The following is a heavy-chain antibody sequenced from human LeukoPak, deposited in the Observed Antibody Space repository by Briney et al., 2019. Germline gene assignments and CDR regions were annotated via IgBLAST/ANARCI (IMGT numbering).Heavy chain of an antibody. CDR3: ARNAVAGKNNWFDP. D-gene: IGHD6-19*01. Sequence: SETLSLTCTVSGGSISSSSYYWGWIRQPPGKGLEWIGSIYYSGSTYYNPSLKSRVTISVDTSKNQFSLKLSSVTAADTAVYYCARNAVAGKNNWFDPWGQGTLVTVSS. V-gene: IGHV4-39*07. J-gene: IGHJ5*02. CDR2: IYYSGST. CDR1: GGSISSSSYY.